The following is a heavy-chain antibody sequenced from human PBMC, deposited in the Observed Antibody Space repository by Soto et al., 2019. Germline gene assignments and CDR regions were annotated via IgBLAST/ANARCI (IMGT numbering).Heavy chain of an antibody. V-gene: IGHV3-66*01. CDR2: IYSGGET. Sequence: EVQLVESGGGLVQPGGSLRLSCAASGFTVSNNYMRWFRQAPGKGLEWVSLIYSGGETDYAASVKGRFTISRDNSKNTLYLQMNSLRVDDTAVYYCARDLHCDSTGCYGLWGQGTLVTVSS. CDR3: ARDLHCDSTGCYGL. D-gene: IGHD2-2*01. J-gene: IGHJ4*02. CDR1: GFTVSNNY.